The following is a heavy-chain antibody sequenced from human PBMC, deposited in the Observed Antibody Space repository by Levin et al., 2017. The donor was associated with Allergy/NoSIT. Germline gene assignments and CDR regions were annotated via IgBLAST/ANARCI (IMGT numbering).Heavy chain of an antibody. D-gene: IGHD2-21*02. Sequence: PGGSLRLSCAASGFTVSSYYMSWVRQAPGKGLDWVSVIYSGGSTYYADSVKGRFTISRDNSKNTLYLQMNSLRAEDTAVYYCARDHPRLGDTYYYGMDVWGQGTTVTVSS. J-gene: IGHJ6*02. CDR2: IYSGGST. CDR3: ARDHPRLGDTYYYGMDV. V-gene: IGHV3-66*01. CDR1: GFTVSSYY.